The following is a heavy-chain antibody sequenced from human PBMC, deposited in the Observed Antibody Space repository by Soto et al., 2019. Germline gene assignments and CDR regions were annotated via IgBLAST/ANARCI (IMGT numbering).Heavy chain of an antibody. Sequence: QVQLVQSGAEVKKPGSSVKVSCKASGGTFSSYAISWVRQAPGQGLEWMGGIIPIFGTANYAQKFQGRVTITADEAAVTAYMVLSSLRSEETAVYYCARERGITDTAMDFDYWGQGALVTVSS. J-gene: IGHJ4*02. CDR1: GGTFSSYA. CDR3: ARERGITDTAMDFDY. D-gene: IGHD5-18*01. CDR2: IIPIFGTA. V-gene: IGHV1-69*01.